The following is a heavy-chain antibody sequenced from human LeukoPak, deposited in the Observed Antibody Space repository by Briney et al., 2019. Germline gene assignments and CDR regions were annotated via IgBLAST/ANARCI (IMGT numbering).Heavy chain of an antibody. CDR3: ARKGPKYCSSTSCTYYSALDV. V-gene: IGHV3-74*03. CDR2: INIDGSTT. Sequence: PGGSLRLSCAASGFTFSNHWMHWVRQAPGRGLVWVSRINIDGSTTAYADSVKGRFTISRDNAKNTLYLLLNSLRAEDTAVYYCARKGPKYCSSTSCTYYSALDVWGQGTTVTVSS. CDR1: GFTFSNHW. D-gene: IGHD2-2*01. J-gene: IGHJ6*02.